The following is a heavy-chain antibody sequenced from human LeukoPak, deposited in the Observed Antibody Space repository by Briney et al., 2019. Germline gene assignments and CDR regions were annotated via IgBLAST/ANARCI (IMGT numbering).Heavy chain of an antibody. CDR2: ISYDGSNK. D-gene: IGHD4-23*01. J-gene: IGHJ4*02. V-gene: IGHV3-30-3*01. CDR1: GFTFSSYA. CDR3: ARPYGGNSYYFDY. Sequence: QPGRSLRLSCAASGFTFSSYAMHWVRQAPGKGLEWVAVISYDGSNKYYADSVKGRFTISRDNSKNTLYLQMNSLRAEDTAVYYCARPYGGNSYYFDYWGQGTLVTVSS.